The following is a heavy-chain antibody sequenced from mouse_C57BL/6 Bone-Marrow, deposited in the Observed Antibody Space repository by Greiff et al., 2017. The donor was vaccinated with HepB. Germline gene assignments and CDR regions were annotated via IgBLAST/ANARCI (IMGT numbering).Heavy chain of an antibody. V-gene: IGHV5-6*01. CDR2: ISSGGSYT. CDR3: ARHAEPGSSPAY. D-gene: IGHD1-1*01. J-gene: IGHJ3*01. CDR1: GFTFSSYG. Sequence: EVKLMESGGDLVKPGGSLKLSCAASGFTFSSYGMSWVRQTPDKRLEWVANISSGGSYTYYPDSVKGRFTISRDNAKNTLYLQMRSLKSEDTAMYYCARHAEPGSSPAYWGQGTLVTVSA.